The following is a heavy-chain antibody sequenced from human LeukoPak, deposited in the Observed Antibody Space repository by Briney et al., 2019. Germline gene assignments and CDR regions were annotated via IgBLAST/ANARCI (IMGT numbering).Heavy chain of an antibody. CDR3: ARDDYYGSGSYYNWGYYYYGMDV. D-gene: IGHD3-10*01. V-gene: IGHV1-18*01. Sequence: ASVKVSCKASGYTFTSYGISWVRQAPGQGLEWMGWISAYNGNTNYAQKLQGRVTMTTGTSTSTAYMELRSLRSDDTAVYYCARDDYYGSGSYYNWGYYYYGMDVWGQGTTVTVSS. CDR2: ISAYNGNT. CDR1: GYTFTSYG. J-gene: IGHJ6*02.